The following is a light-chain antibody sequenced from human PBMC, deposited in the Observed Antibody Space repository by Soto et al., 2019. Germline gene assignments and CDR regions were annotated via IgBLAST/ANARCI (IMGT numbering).Light chain of an antibody. CDR2: SAS. CDR3: QQRTNWPPT. CDR1: QSVRND. J-gene: IGKJ4*01. Sequence: EIVLTQSPATLSLSPGERATLSCRASQSVRNDLVWYHQKPGQAPRVLIYSASNRATGIPARFSGSGSGTDFTLTISILEPEDFAVYYCQQRTNWPPTFGGVTKVEMK. V-gene: IGKV3-11*01.